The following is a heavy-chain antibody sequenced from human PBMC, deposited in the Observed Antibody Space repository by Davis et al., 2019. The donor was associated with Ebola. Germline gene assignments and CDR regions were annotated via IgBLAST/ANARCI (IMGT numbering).Heavy chain of an antibody. CDR3: ARGGIAAAGTDY. CDR1: GFTFSNYW. J-gene: IGHJ4*02. D-gene: IGHD6-13*01. Sequence: GESLKISCAASGFTFSNYWMSWVRQAPGKGPEWVANIKEDGSDKYYVDSVKGRFTISRDNAKNSLYLQMNSLRAEDTAVYYCARGGIAAAGTDYWGQGTLVTVSS. CDR2: IKEDGSDK. V-gene: IGHV3-7*01.